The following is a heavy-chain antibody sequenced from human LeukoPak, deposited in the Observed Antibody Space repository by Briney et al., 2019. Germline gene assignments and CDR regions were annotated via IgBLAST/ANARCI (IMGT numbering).Heavy chain of an antibody. D-gene: IGHD2-21*01. V-gene: IGHV3-7*05. J-gene: IGHJ4*02. Sequence: GGSLRLSCAASGFTFSRSWMSWVRQAPGKGLEWVANIKQDGSETYYVDSVKGRFTISRDNAKNSLYLQMNSLRVEDTAVYYCAREGTSDSYFGFWGQGTLVTVSS. CDR3: AREGTSDSYFGF. CDR2: IKQDGSET. CDR1: GFTFSRSW.